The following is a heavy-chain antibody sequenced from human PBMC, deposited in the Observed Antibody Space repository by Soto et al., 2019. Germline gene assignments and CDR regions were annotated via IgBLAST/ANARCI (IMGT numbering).Heavy chain of an antibody. V-gene: IGHV3-30*18. D-gene: IGHD2-21*02. CDR3: ANTALGGNSAGDY. Sequence: QTGGSLRLSCAASGFTFSSYGMHWVRQAPGKGLEWVAVISYDGSNKYYADSVKGRFTISRDNSKNTLYLQMNSLRAEDTAVYYCANTALGGNSAGDYWGQGTLVTVSS. CDR2: ISYDGSNK. CDR1: GFTFSSYG. J-gene: IGHJ4*02.